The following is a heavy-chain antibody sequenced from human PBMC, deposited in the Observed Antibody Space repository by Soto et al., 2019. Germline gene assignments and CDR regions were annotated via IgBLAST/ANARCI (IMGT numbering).Heavy chain of an antibody. CDR2: VTSSGPT. V-gene: IGHV4-59*01. Sequence: LSLTCSVSGDSINSDNWSWIRQSPGKGLEWIGHVTSSGPTYISPSLKGRVTISVDTSKNQFFLSLSSVTAADTAIYYCARRNGDYPRIYYFDYWGQGTLVTVS. CDR1: GDSINSDN. J-gene: IGHJ4*02. D-gene: IGHD4-17*01. CDR3: ARRNGDYPRIYYFDY.